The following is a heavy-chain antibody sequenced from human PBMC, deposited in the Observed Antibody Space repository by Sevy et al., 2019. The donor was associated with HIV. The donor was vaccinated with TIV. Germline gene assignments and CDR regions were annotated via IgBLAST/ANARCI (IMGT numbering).Heavy chain of an antibody. Sequence: GGSLRLSCAASEFTFSSYWRSWVRQAPGKGLEWVANIKQDGSEKYYVDSVKGRFTISRDNAKNSLYLQMNSLRAEDTAVYYCARVAWAFDIWGQGTMVTVSS. V-gene: IGHV3-7*04. J-gene: IGHJ3*02. CDR3: ARVAWAFDI. CDR2: IKQDGSEK. CDR1: EFTFSSYW.